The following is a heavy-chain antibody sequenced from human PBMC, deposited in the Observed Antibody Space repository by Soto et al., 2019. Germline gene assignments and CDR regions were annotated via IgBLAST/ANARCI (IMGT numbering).Heavy chain of an antibody. CDR2: IYTSGST. D-gene: IGHD5-12*01. V-gene: IGHV4-4*07. Sequence: PSETLSLTCTVSGDSISSYYWSWIRQPAGKGLEWIGRIYTSGSTNYNPSLKSRVTMSVDTSKNQFSLKLSSVTAADTAVYYCARGNIVATIGDWFDPWGQGTLVTVSS. J-gene: IGHJ5*02. CDR3: ARGNIVATIGDWFDP. CDR1: GDSISSYY.